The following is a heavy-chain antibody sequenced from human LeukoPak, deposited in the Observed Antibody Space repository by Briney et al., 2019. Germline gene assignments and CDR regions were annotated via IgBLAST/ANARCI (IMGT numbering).Heavy chain of an antibody. CDR3: ARMLISSGYYVDY. CDR2: IYSGGTT. V-gene: IGHV3-53*01. D-gene: IGHD3-22*01. J-gene: IGHJ4*02. Sequence: PGGSLRLSCAASGFPVSGYYMSWVRQAPGKGLDWVSVIYSGGTTYDADSVKGRFTISRDESKNMLYPQMNSLRAEDTAIYYCARMLISSGYYVDYWGQGTLVTVSS. CDR1: GFPVSGYY.